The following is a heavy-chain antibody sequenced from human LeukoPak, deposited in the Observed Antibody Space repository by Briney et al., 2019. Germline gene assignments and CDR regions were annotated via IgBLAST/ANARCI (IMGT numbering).Heavy chain of an antibody. J-gene: IGHJ4*02. D-gene: IGHD3-10*01. CDR1: GGSFSGYY. CDR3: ARAGWYDSGSYPDS. Sequence: SETLSLTCAVYGGSFSGYYWSWIRQPPGQGLEWIGEVNHRGSTNYNPSLKSRVTISVDTSKNQFSLKLSSVTAADTAVYYCARAGWYDSGSYPDSWGQGTRVIVSS. CDR2: VNHRGST. V-gene: IGHV4-34*01.